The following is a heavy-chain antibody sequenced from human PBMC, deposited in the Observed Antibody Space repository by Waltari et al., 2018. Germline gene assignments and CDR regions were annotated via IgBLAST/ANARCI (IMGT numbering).Heavy chain of an antibody. Sequence: AEVKKPGASVKISCKTSEYTFTSSYIHCVRQAPGQGLEWMGIINPSGGSTIYAQKFQGRVTMTRDTSTSTVYMELSSLRSEDTAVYYCALDTGALWMDVWGQGTTVTVSS. CDR3: ALDTGALWMDV. J-gene: IGHJ6*02. V-gene: IGHV1-46*01. D-gene: IGHD2-21*01. CDR1: EYTFTSSY. CDR2: INPSGGST.